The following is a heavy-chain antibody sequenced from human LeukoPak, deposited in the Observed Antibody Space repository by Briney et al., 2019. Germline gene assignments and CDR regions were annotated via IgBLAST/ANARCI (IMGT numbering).Heavy chain of an antibody. CDR1: GYTFTRYY. Sequence: ASVKVSCKASGYTFTRYYMHWVRQAPGQGLEWMGWINPNSGGTNYAQKFQGRVTMTRDTSISTAYMELSRLRSDDTAVYYCARVLLANRGYSSSWYFDYWGQGTLVTVSS. V-gene: IGHV1-2*02. D-gene: IGHD6-13*01. J-gene: IGHJ4*02. CDR2: INPNSGGT. CDR3: ARVLLANRGYSSSWYFDY.